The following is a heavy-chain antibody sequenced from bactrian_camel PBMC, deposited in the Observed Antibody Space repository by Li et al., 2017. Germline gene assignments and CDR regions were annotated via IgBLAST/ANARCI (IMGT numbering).Heavy chain of an antibody. Sequence: HVQLVESGGGSVQAGGSLRLSCAASDSGSNCMGWFRQAPGKAREVVASIYDTGSGRDSRDTYYTDSVKGRFTISADNAKNTLYLQMDKLKPEDTAMYFCAAEAKSRCGYWRWSTLSSGSYNYWGQGTQVTVS. CDR1: DSGSNC. CDR2: IYDTGSGRDSRDT. J-gene: IGHJ4*01. V-gene: IGHV3S54*01. CDR3: AAEAKSRCGYWRWSTLSSGSYNY. D-gene: IGHD3*01.